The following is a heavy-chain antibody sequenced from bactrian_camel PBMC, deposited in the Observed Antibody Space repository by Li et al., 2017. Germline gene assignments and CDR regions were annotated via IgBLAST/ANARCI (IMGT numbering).Heavy chain of an antibody. J-gene: IGHJ4*01. Sequence: VQLVESGGGLVQPGGSLTLSCAASGFTFDNCAMSWVRLVPGKGLEWVSRINSDGGRTYYVDSAKGRFTVSRDNAKNTLYLQLNSLRTEDTAMYYCAAPIAAIYEYKYWGRGPRSPSP. CDR2: INSDGGRT. CDR3: AAPIAAIYEYKY. D-gene: IGHD1*01. CDR1: GFTFDNCA. V-gene: IGHV3S36*01.